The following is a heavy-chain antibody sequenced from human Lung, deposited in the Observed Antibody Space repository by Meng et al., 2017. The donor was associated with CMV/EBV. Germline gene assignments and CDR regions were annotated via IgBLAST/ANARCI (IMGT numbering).Heavy chain of an antibody. CDR2: IRHDGTNK. J-gene: IGHJ4*02. D-gene: IGHD3-16*01. CDR3: AKDLLLFGGPNAYFDQ. Sequence: GESLKISCAASGFRFDDYGMHWVRQTPGKGLEWVAFIRHDGTNKFYGAYVKGRFTISRDNSKSTVYLQMNSLRPEETALYYCAKDLLLFGGPNAYFDQWGQGXLVTVSS. V-gene: IGHV3-30*02. CDR1: GFRFDDYG.